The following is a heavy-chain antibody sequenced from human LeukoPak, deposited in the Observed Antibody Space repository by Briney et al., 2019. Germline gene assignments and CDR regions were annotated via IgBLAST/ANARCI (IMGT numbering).Heavy chain of an antibody. V-gene: IGHV3-21*01. CDR2: VSSSGSLT. Sequence: GGSLRLSCVASGFTFSRHAMNWVRQAPGKGLEWVSSVSSSGSLTYYADSVRGRFTVSRDNAGNSLSLQMDSLRVEDTAVYYCTRELPSLSQGLDYWGQGTLVTVSS. CDR3: TRELPSLSQGLDY. D-gene: IGHD2/OR15-2a*01. CDR1: GFTFSRHA. J-gene: IGHJ4*02.